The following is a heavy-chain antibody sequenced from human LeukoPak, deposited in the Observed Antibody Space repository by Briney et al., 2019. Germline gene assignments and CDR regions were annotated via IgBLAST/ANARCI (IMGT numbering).Heavy chain of an antibody. J-gene: IGHJ4*02. CDR1: GFTFDDYG. V-gene: IGHV3-20*04. D-gene: IGHD6-19*01. CDR3: ASLAVAGPSGY. Sequence: GGSLRLSCAASGFTFDDYGMSWVRQAPGKGLEWVSGINWNGGSTGYADSVKGRFTITRDNAKNSLYLQMNSLRAEDTALYYCASLAVAGPSGYWGQGTLVTVSS. CDR2: INWNGGST.